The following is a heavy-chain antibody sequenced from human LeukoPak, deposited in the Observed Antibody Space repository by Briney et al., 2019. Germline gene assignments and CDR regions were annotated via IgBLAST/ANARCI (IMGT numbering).Heavy chain of an antibody. D-gene: IGHD3-22*01. CDR1: GGSISSYY. J-gene: IGHJ3*02. V-gene: IGHV4-4*07. CDR3: ARDRRYYDSHNAFDI. Sequence: PSETLSLTCTVSGGSISSYYWSWIRQPPGKGLEWIGRIYTSGSTNYNPSLKSRVTMSVDTSKNQFSLKLSSVTAADTAVYYCARDRRYYDSHNAFDIWGQGTMVTVSS. CDR2: IYTSGST.